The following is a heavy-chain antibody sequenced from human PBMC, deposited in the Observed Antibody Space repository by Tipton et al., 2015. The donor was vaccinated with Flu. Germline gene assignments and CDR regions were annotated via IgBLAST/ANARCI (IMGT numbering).Heavy chain of an antibody. CDR2: ISYDGSNK. D-gene: IGHD6-19*01. J-gene: IGHJ6*02. CDR3: AKGVQWLVLVYGMDV. Sequence: QVQLEQSGGGVVQPGRSLRLSCAASGFTFSSYGMHWVRQAPGKGLEWVAVISYDGSNKYYADSVKGRFTISRDNSKNTLYLQMNRLSAEETAVYYCAKGVQWLVLVYGMDVWGQGTTVTVSS. CDR1: GFTFSSYG. V-gene: IGHV3-30*18.